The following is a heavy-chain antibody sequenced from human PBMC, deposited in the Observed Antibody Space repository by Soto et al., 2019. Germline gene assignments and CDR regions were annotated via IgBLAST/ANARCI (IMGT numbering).Heavy chain of an antibody. D-gene: IGHD3-16*01. Sequence: PGGSLKLSCAASGFTFSSYDMHWVRQATGKGLEWVSAIGTAGDTYYPGSVKGRFTISRENAKNSLYLQMNSLRAGDTAVYYCARGGTWGRGPLLAGMDVWGQGTTVTVSS. CDR2: IGTAGDT. V-gene: IGHV3-13*01. J-gene: IGHJ6*02. CDR1: GFTFSSYD. CDR3: ARGGTWGRGPLLAGMDV.